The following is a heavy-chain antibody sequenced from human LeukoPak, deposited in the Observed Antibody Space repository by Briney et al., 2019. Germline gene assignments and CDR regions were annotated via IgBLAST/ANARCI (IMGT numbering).Heavy chain of an antibody. V-gene: IGHV3-30*02. CDR3: ARDIASAGLFFDS. CDR1: GFTFSSYG. Sequence: PGGSLRLSCAASGFTFSSYGMHWVRQAPGKGLEWVAFIRYDGSNKYYADSVKGRFTISRDNSKNTLYLQMNSLRAEDTAVYYCARDIASAGLFFDSWGQGTLVTVSS. CDR2: IRYDGSNK. J-gene: IGHJ4*02. D-gene: IGHD6-13*01.